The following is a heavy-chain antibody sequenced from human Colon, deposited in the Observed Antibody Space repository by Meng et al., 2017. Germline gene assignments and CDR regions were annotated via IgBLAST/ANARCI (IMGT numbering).Heavy chain of an antibody. CDR3: ARAVGDDYGSEH. J-gene: IGHJ1*01. CDR1: GFTFSSYW. CDR2: VNSYGSTT. V-gene: IGHV3-74*01. Sequence: GQLVESGGGLIQPGGSLGLSCAASGFTFSSYWMHWVRQAPGKGLVGVSRVNSYGSTTNYADSVKGRFTIFRDNAKNTLYLQMNSLRAEDTALYYCARAVGDDYGSEHWGQGTLVTVSS. D-gene: IGHD3-10*01.